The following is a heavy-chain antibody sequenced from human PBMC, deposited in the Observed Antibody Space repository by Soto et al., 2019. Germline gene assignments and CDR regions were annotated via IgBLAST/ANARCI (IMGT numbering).Heavy chain of an antibody. Sequence: SETLSLTCAVSGYSISSGYYWGWIRQPPGKGLEWIGSIYHSGSTYYNPSLKSRVTISVDTSKNQFSLKLSSVAAEDTAIYYCATTRGIAVGGSFDHWGQGTLVTVSS. CDR3: ATTRGIAVGGSFDH. CDR1: GYSISSGYY. V-gene: IGHV4-38-2*01. CDR2: IYHSGST. D-gene: IGHD6-13*01. J-gene: IGHJ5*02.